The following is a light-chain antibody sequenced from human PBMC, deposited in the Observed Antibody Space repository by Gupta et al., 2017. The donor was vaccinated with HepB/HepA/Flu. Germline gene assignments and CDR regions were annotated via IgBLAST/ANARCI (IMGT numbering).Light chain of an antibody. CDR1: RGITVGIYR. CDR3: MIWHSSAVV. Sequence: QAVLTQPSSLSASLGRSARLTCTLRRGITVGIYRIYWYQQKPGSPPQYLLRYKSDSDKQQGSGVPSRFSASKDASANAGILLISGLQSEDEADYYCMIWHSSAVVFGGGTKLTVL. CDR2: YKSDSDK. V-gene: IGLV5-45*02. J-gene: IGLJ2*01.